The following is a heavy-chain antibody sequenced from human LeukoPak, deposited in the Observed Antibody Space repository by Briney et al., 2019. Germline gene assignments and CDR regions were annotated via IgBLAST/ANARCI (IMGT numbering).Heavy chain of an antibody. Sequence: ASVKVSCKVSGYTLTELSMHWVRQAPGKGLEWMGGFDPEDGETIYAQKFQGRVTMTEDTSTDTAYMELSSLRSEDTAVYYCARDCSSTSCYHYYYMDVWGKGTTVTVSS. V-gene: IGHV1-24*01. CDR1: GYTLTELS. CDR3: ARDCSSTSCYHYYYMDV. CDR2: FDPEDGET. J-gene: IGHJ6*03. D-gene: IGHD2-2*01.